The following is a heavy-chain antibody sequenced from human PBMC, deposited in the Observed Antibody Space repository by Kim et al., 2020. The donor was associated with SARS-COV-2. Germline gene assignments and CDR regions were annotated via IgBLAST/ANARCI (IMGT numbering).Heavy chain of an antibody. CDR2: INHSGST. D-gene: IGHD3-10*01. Sequence: SETLSLTCAVYGGSFSGYYWSWIRQPPGKGLEWIGEINHSGSTKYNPSLKSRVTISVDTSKNQFSLKLSSVTAADTAVYYCARDGSDGSRLNWFDPWGQGTLVTVSS. V-gene: IGHV4-34*01. CDR3: ARDGSDGSRLNWFDP. CDR1: GGSFSGYY. J-gene: IGHJ5*02.